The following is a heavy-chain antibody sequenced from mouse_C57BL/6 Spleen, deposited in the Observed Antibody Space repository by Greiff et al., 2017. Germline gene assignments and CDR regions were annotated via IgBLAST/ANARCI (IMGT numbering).Heavy chain of an antibody. Sequence: QVQLQQSGAELVRPGPSVKVSCKASGYAFTNYLIEWVKQRPGPGLEWIGVINPGSGGTNYNEKFKGKATLTADKSSSTTYMQLSSLTSEDSAVYFCARFAGSSLDYWGQGTTLTVSS. CDR2: INPGSGGT. V-gene: IGHV1-54*01. J-gene: IGHJ2*01. CDR1: GYAFTNYL. CDR3: ARFAGSSLDY. D-gene: IGHD1-1*01.